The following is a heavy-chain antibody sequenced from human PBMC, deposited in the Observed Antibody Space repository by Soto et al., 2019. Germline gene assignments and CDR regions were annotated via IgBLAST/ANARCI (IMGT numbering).Heavy chain of an antibody. CDR3: VRDYDSSGYNSDY. CDR2: INSEGTGT. D-gene: IGHD3-22*01. V-gene: IGHV3-74*01. J-gene: IGHJ4*02. Sequence: SLILSCAASGFTFSSYWMHWVRQVPGKGLVWVSRINSEGTGTIYADSVKGRFTISRDNAKNTLYLQMNSLRAEDTAVYYCVRDYDSSGYNSDYWGQGTPVTVS. CDR1: GFTFSSYW.